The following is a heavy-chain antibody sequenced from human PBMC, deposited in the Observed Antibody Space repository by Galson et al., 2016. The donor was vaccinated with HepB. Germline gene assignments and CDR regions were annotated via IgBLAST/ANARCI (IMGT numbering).Heavy chain of an antibody. CDR1: GGTFSSYI. V-gene: IGHV1-69*13. CDR3: SRDRGQYFAF. J-gene: IGHJ4*02. CDR2: FITVLGTT. Sequence: SVKVSCKASGGTFSSYIISWVRQAPGQGLEWIGEFITVLGTTNYAPKFQGRVTITADEATSTAYLDLTGLTSDDTAAYYCSRDRGQYFAFWGQGTQVTVSS.